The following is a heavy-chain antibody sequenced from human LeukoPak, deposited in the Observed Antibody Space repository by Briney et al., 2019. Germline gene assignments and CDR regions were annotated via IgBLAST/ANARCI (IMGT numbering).Heavy chain of an antibody. CDR1: GFTFSSYG. D-gene: IGHD2-15*01. J-gene: IGHJ4*02. V-gene: IGHV3-21*01. CDR3: ARDLLTSD. CDR2: ISSDSSYI. Sequence: PGGSLRLSCAASGFTFSSYGMHWVRQAPGKGLEWVSSISSDSSYIYYADSVRGRFTISRDNAKNSLYLQMNSLRAEDTAVYYCARDLLTSDRGQGTLVTVSS.